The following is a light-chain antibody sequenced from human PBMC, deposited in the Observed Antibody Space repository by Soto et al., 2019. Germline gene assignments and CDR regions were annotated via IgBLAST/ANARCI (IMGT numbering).Light chain of an antibody. Sequence: IVLTQSPGTLSLSPGGRASLSCRASQSVSDNQLAWYQQKTGQAPRLLIHGASSRAAGIPDRFSGSGSGTDFTLTISRLEPEDFATYYCQQYNSYSRGTFGQGTKLEIK. V-gene: IGKV3-20*01. CDR3: QQYNSYSRGT. CDR2: GAS. CDR1: QSVSDNQ. J-gene: IGKJ2*01.